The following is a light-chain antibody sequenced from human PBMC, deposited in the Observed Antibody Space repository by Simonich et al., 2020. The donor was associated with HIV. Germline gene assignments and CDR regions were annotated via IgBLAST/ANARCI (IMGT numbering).Light chain of an antibody. CDR3: QQYNNWPPFT. V-gene: IGKV3-15*01. J-gene: IGKJ3*01. CDR1: QSVSSN. Sequence: EIVMTQSPATLSVSPGERATLSCRASQSVSSNLVWYQQKSGQAPRLLIYGASTRATGIPARFSGRGSGTEFTLTISSMQSEDFAVYYCQQYNNWPPFTFGPGTKVDIK. CDR2: GAS.